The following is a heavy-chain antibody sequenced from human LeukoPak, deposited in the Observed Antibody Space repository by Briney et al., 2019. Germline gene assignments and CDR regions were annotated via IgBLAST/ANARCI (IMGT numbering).Heavy chain of an antibody. CDR3: ARDRGWYDFWSGYPFGYYYYYGMDV. Sequence: PGGSLRLSCAASGFTFSSYWMSWVRQAPGKGLECVANVKQDGSEKYYVDSVEGRFTISRDNAKNSLYLQMNSLRAEDTAVYYCARDRGWYDFWSGYPFGYYYYYGMDVWGQGTTVTVSS. CDR2: VKQDGSEK. V-gene: IGHV3-7*01. D-gene: IGHD3-3*01. CDR1: GFTFSSYW. J-gene: IGHJ6*02.